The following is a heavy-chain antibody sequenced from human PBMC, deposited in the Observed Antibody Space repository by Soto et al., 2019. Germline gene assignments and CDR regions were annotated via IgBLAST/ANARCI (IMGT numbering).Heavy chain of an antibody. CDR1: GSGFISSG. J-gene: IGHJ6*02. CDR2: IVVASGQT. CDR3: SADRPDIGVGWWV. Sequence: SVKVSCKASGSGFISSGIQWERQAHGQRLEWIGWIVVASGQTNYAQNFRGRVAITRDTSTATAYIELTGPTSEDTAVYFCSADRPDIGVGWWVWGQGTTVTVSS. D-gene: IGHD2-15*01. V-gene: IGHV1-58*02.